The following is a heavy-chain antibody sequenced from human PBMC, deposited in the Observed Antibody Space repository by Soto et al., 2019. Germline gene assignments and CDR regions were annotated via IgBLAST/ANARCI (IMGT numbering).Heavy chain of an antibody. J-gene: IGHJ6*01. CDR1: GFTFSDHY. Sequence: EVQLVESGGGLVQPGGSLRLSCAASGFTFSDHYMDWVRQAPGKGLAWVARSRNRVNSHTTEYAASVKGRFTISRDESKSSLYLQMNSLKIEDTAVYYCTRGLLGGAPSYTFHGMEVWGQGTTVTVSS. CDR2: SRNRVNSHTT. D-gene: IGHD1-26*01. CDR3: TRGLLGGAPSYTFHGMEV. V-gene: IGHV3-72*01.